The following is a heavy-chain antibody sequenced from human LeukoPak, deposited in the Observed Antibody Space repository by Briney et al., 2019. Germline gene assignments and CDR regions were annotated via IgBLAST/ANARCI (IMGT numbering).Heavy chain of an antibody. V-gene: IGHV3-74*01. CDR2: ISSDASIT. CDR3: ATSARTYLGSSLDY. D-gene: IGHD2-15*01. Sequence: GGSLRLSCAASGFTFSTYWMHWVRQDPGKGLVWVSRISSDASITSYADPVKGRFTISRDNAKNTLYLQMNSLRAEDAALYYCATSARTYLGSSLDYWGQGTLVTVSS. CDR1: GFTFSTYW. J-gene: IGHJ4*02.